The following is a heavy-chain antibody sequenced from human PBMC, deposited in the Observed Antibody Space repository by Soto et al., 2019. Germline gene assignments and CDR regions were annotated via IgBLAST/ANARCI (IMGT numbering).Heavy chain of an antibody. J-gene: IGHJ4*03. D-gene: IGHD2-21*02. V-gene: IGHV3-74*01. CDR2: ISGDGSHT. Sequence: EVQLVESGGGLVQPGGSLRLSCAASGFTFSSYWIHWVRQAPGKGVVLVSRISGDGSHTSYADSVKGRFTISRDNAKNSVDLKMDSSRAEAMAVFYGERFVVVTAGDYWGQVT. CDR1: GFTFSSYW. CDR3: ERFVVVTAGDY.